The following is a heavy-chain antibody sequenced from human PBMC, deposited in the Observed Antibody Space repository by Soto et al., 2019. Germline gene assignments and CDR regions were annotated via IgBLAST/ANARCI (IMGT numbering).Heavy chain of an antibody. V-gene: IGHV1-3*01. CDR1: GYTFTSYA. CDR3: ARVDFGVVITGY. Sequence: ASVKVSCKASGYTFTSYAMHWVRQAPGQRLEWMGWINAGNGNTKYSQKFQGRVTITRDTSASTAYMELSSLRSEDTAVYYCARVDFGVVITGYWGQGTLVTVSS. D-gene: IGHD3-3*01. J-gene: IGHJ4*02. CDR2: INAGNGNT.